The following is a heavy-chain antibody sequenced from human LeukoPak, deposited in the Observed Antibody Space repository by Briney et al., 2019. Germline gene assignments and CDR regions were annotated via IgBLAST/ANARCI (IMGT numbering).Heavy chain of an antibody. CDR2: INIGGGTT. CDR1: GYTFSKYY. V-gene: IGHV1-46*01. CDR3: ARDLGATQLGNSGSGMDV. Sequence: ASVKVSCKASGYTFSKYYMHWVRQAPGQGLEWMGIINIGGGTTIYAQKFQGWVTMTRDTSISTAYMELSRLRSDDTAVYYCARDLGATQLGNSGSGMDVWGQGTTVTVSS. J-gene: IGHJ6*02. D-gene: IGHD5-12*01.